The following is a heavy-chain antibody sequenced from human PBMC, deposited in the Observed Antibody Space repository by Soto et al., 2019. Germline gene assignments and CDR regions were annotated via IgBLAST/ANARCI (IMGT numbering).Heavy chain of an antibody. D-gene: IGHD2-2*01. Sequence: VQLVESGGGLVKPGGSLRLSCAASGFTFSDYYMSWIRQAPGKGLEWVSYISSSGSTIYYADSVKGRFTISRDNAKNSLYLQMNSLRAEDTAVYYCARDVVSIVVVPAADDAFDIWGQGTMVTVSS. CDR3: ARDVVSIVVVPAADDAFDI. J-gene: IGHJ3*02. CDR1: GFTFSDYY. CDR2: ISSSGSTI. V-gene: IGHV3-11*01.